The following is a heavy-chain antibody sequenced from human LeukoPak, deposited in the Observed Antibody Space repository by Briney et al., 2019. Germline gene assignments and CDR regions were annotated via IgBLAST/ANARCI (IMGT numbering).Heavy chain of an antibody. CDR3: ASGAFAIAAAGPYFDY. D-gene: IGHD6-13*01. J-gene: IGHJ4*02. Sequence: GGSLRLSCAASGFTFSSYAMNWVRQAPGKGLEWVSGISGSGVSTHYADSVKGRFTISRDNSKNTLYLQMNSLRAEDTAVYYCASGAFAIAAAGPYFDYWGQGTLVTVSS. CDR1: GFTFSSYA. CDR2: ISGSGVST. V-gene: IGHV3-23*01.